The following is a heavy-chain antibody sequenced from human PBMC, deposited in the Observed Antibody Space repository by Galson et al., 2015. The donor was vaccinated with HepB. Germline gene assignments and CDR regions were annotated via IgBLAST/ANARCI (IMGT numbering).Heavy chain of an antibody. Sequence: SLRLSCAASGFTFSSYGMHWVRQAPGKGLEWVAVISYDGSNKYYADSVKGRFTISRDNSKNTLYLQMNSLRAEDAAVYYCAKGGDIVVVVAETDPYGMDVWGQGTTVTVSS. CDR2: ISYDGSNK. J-gene: IGHJ6*02. V-gene: IGHV3-30*18. D-gene: IGHD2-15*01. CDR1: GFTFSSYG. CDR3: AKGGDIVVVVAETDPYGMDV.